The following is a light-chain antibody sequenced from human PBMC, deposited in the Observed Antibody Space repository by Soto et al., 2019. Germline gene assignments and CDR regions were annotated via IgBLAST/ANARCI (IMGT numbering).Light chain of an antibody. CDR2: GAS. V-gene: IGKV3-15*01. J-gene: IGKJ5*01. CDR3: QQYNNWPL. CDR1: QSLTNN. Sequence: EVVLTQSPGTLSLSPGERATLSCRASQSLTNNYFAWYQQKPGRALRLLIYGASTRATGIPARFSGSGSGTEFTLTISSLQSEDFAVYYCQQYNNWPLFGQGTRLEIK.